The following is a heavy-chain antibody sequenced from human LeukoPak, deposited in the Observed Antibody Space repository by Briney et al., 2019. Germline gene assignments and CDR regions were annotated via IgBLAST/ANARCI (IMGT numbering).Heavy chain of an antibody. CDR1: GFTFDDYA. CDR3: AREITGGFDY. J-gene: IGHJ4*02. Sequence: GGSLRLSCAASGFTFDDYAMHWVRQAPGKGLEWVSGISWNSGSIGYADSVKGRFTISRDNAKNSLYLQMSSLRAEDTAVYYCAREITGGFDYWGQGTLVTVSS. V-gene: IGHV3-9*01. CDR2: ISWNSGSI. D-gene: IGHD7-27*01.